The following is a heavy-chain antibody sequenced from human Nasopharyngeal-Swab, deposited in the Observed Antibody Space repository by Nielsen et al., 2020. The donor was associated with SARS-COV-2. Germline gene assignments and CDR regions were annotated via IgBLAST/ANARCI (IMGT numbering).Heavy chain of an antibody. Sequence: WICQPPGKGLEWIGYIYYSGSTNYNPSLKSRVTISVDTSKNQFSLKLSSVTAADTAVYYCARERRDGYNSVCYFDYWGQGTLVTVSS. D-gene: IGHD5-24*01. V-gene: IGHV4-59*01. CDR3: ARERRDGYNSVCYFDY. CDR2: IYYSGST. J-gene: IGHJ4*02.